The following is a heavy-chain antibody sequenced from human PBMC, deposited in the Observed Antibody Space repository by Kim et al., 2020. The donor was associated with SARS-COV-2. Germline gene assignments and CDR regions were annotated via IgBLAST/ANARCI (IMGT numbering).Heavy chain of an antibody. CDR3: ARGGPYYFDY. Sequence: SNTRYADSVKGRFTISRDSAKNTLYLQMNSLRVEDTAVYYCARGGPYYFDYWGQGTLVTVSS. J-gene: IGHJ4*02. CDR2: SNT. D-gene: IGHD1-26*01. V-gene: IGHV3-74*01.